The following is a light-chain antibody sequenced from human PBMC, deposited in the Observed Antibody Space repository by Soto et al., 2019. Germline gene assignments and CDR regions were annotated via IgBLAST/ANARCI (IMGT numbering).Light chain of an antibody. V-gene: IGLV2-11*01. Sequence: SALTQPRSVSGSPGQSVTISCTGTSSYVGGYNYVSWYQQHPGKAPKLMIYDVSKRPSGVPDRFSGSKSGNTASLTISGLQAEDEADYYRCSYAGSYTFVFGTGTKVTVL. J-gene: IGLJ1*01. CDR1: SSYVGGYNY. CDR2: DVS. CDR3: CSYAGSYTFV.